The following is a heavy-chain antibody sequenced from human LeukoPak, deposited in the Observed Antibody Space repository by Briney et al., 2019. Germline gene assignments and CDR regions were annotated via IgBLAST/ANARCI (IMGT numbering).Heavy chain of an antibody. V-gene: IGHV3-53*01. CDR3: ARDLAGTGGVDY. J-gene: IGHJ4*02. CDR2: IYSGGST. CDR1: GLTVSKNY. D-gene: IGHD6-19*01. Sequence: GGSLRLSCAASGLTVSKNYMSWVRQAPGKGLESVSVIYSGGSTYYADSVRGRFIISRDNSKNTLYLQMNSLRVEDTAVYYCARDLAGTGGVDYWGQGTLVTVSS.